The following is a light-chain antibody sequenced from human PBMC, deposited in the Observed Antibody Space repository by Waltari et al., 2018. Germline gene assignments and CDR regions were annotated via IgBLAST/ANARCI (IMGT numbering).Light chain of an antibody. V-gene: IGLV1-40*01. J-gene: IGLJ3*02. CDR2: GNT. CDR3: QSYDSSQIAWV. CDR1: SSNIGAGSD. Sequence: QSVLTQPPSVSGAPGQRVTIPCTGSSSNIGAGSDVHWYQHLPGTAPKLLIYGNTNRPSGVPDRFSGSKSGTSASLAITGLQAEDEADYYCQSYDSSQIAWVFGGGTKLTVL.